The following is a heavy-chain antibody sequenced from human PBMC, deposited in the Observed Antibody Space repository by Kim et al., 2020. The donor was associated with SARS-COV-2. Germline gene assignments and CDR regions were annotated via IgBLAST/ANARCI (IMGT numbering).Heavy chain of an antibody. CDR2: INHSGST. CDR1: GGSFSGYY. Sequence: SETLSLTCAVYGGSFSGYYWSWIRQPPGKGLEWIGEINHSGSTNYNPSLKSRVTISVDTSKNQFSLKLSSVTAADTAVYYCARAGLGYCSGGSCYSTVNWFDPWGQGTLVTVSS. CDR3: ARAGLGYCSGGSCYSTVNWFDP. D-gene: IGHD2-15*01. J-gene: IGHJ5*02. V-gene: IGHV4-34*01.